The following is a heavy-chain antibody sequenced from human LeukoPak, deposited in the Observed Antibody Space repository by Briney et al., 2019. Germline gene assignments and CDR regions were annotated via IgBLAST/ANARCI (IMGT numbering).Heavy chain of an antibody. CDR1: GYSLSIGYY. V-gene: IGHV4-38-2*01. J-gene: IGHJ5*02. D-gene: IGHD2-15*01. CDR3: ARGYCSGGRCYHP. Sequence: SETLSLTCAVSGYSLSIGYYWGWIRQPPGKGLEWIGNMYRSGYTYYNPSLKSRVTISVDTSKNQFSLKLTSVTAADTAVYYCARGYCSGGRCYHPWGQGTLVTVSS. CDR2: MYRSGYT.